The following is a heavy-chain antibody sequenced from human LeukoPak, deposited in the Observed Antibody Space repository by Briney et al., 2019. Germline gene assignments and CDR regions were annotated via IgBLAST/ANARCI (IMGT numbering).Heavy chain of an antibody. CDR1: GFTFSSFG. D-gene: IGHD1-26*01. CDR2: IWYDASNK. CDR3: VRGVGVSRFNYFDP. Sequence: GGSLRLSCAAFGFTFSSFGMHWVRQAPGKGLEWVAVIWYDASNKYYADSVKGRFTISRDNSKNTLYLQMNSLRDDDTAVYYCVRGVGVSRFNYFDPWGQGTLVTVSS. J-gene: IGHJ5*02. V-gene: IGHV3-33*01.